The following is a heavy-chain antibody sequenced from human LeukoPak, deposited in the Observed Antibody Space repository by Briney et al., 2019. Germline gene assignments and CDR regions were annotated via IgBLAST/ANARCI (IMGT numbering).Heavy chain of an antibody. D-gene: IGHD1-20*01. CDR1: GFSFSSYS. V-gene: IGHV3-48*01. J-gene: IGHJ4*02. CDR2: ISGSSSAV. CDR3: VRERYGAY. Sequence: GGSLRLSCGTSGFSFSSYSMNWVRQAPGRGLEWVSYISGSSSAVFYADSVKGRFTISGDNANNSLYLQMTSLRAEDTAVYYCVRERYGAYWGQGTLVTVSS.